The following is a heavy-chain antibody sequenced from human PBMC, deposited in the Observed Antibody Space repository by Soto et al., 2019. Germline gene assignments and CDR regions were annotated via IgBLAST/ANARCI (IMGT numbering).Heavy chain of an antibody. D-gene: IGHD4-17*01. J-gene: IGHJ6*02. V-gene: IGHV3-33*03. Sequence: QVQLVESGGGLVQPGRSLRLSCVVSGFTFSNYGMHWVRQAPGKGLEWVADIWYDGSGQRYAGSVQGRFTISRDNSKNTLYLQINSLRVEDTAVYYCAKDEESRKYYGHSLDVWGQGTTVTVSS. CDR2: IWYDGSGQ. CDR1: GFTFSNYG. CDR3: AKDEESRKYYGHSLDV.